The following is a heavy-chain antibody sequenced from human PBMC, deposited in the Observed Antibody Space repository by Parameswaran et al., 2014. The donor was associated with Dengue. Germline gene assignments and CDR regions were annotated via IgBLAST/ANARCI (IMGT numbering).Heavy chain of an antibody. J-gene: IGHJ6*03. V-gene: IGHV3-74*01. CDR2: INSDGSST. D-gene: IGHD6-13*01. Sequence: PGKGLVWVSRINSDGSSTSYADSVKGRFTISRDNAKNTLYLQMNSLRAEDTAVYYCASTAYSSTKWDYYYMDVWGKGTTVTVSS. CDR3: ASTAYSSTKWDYYYMDV.